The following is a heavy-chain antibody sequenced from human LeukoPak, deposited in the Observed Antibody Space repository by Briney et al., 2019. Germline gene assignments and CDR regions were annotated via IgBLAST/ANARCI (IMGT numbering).Heavy chain of an antibody. CDR2: ISSSSSYI. CDR1: GFTFSSYS. V-gene: IGHV3-21*01. D-gene: IGHD1-14*01. CDR3: ARDRARSQAAPNDAFDI. Sequence: GGPLRLSCAASGFTFSSYSMNWVRQAPGKGLEWVSSISSSSSYIYYADSVKGRFTISRDNAKNSLYLQMNSLRAEDTAVYYCARDRARSQAAPNDAFDIWGQGTMVTVSS. J-gene: IGHJ3*02.